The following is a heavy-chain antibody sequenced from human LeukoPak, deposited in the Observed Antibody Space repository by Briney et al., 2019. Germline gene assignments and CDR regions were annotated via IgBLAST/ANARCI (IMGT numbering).Heavy chain of an antibody. J-gene: IGHJ3*02. CDR2: IYHSGST. CDR3: ARVPYDYVWGSYRDPSGAFDI. V-gene: IGHV4-39*07. CDR1: GGSISSSSYY. Sequence: SETLSLTCTVSGGSISSSSYYWGWIRQPPGKGLEWIGSIYHSGSTYYNPSLKSRVTISVDTSKNQFSLKLSSVTAADTAVYYCARVPYDYVWGSYRDPSGAFDIWGQGTMVTVSS. D-gene: IGHD3-16*02.